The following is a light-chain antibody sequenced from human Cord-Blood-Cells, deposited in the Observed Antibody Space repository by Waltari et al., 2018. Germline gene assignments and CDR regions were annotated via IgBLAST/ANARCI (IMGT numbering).Light chain of an antibody. J-gene: IGLJ3*02. Sequence: QSALTQPASVSGSPGQSTTISCTGTSSAVGGHNFVSWYQQHPGKAPKLMIYDVSNRPSGVSNRFSGSKSGNTASLTISGLQAEDEADYYCSSYTSSSTLVFGGGTKLTVL. CDR2: DVS. V-gene: IGLV2-14*01. CDR3: SSYTSSSTLV. CDR1: SSAVGGHNF.